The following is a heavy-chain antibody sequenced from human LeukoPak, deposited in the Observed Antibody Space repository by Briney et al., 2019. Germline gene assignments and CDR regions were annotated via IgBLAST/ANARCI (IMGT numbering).Heavy chain of an antibody. CDR2: IYYSGST. CDR1: GGSISSYY. CDR3: ARGSGLLWFGEPHNWFDP. J-gene: IGHJ5*02. Sequence: SSETLSLTCTVSGGSISSYYWSWIRQPPGKGLEWIGYIYYSGSTNYSPSLKSRVTISVDTSKNQFSLKLSSVTAADTAVYYCARGSGLLWFGEPHNWFDPWGQGTLVTVSS. D-gene: IGHD3-10*01. V-gene: IGHV4-59*01.